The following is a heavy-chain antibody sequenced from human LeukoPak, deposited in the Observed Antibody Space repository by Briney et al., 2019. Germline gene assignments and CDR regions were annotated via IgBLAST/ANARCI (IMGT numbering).Heavy chain of an antibody. CDR1: GYTFTSYD. Sequence: ASVKVSCKASGYTFTSYDINWVRQATGQGLEWMGWMNPNSGNTGYAQKFQGGVTMTRNTSISTAYMELSSLRSEDTAVYYCARVGIAVAGSRSGAFDIWGQGTMVTVSS. D-gene: IGHD6-19*01. V-gene: IGHV1-8*01. CDR2: MNPNSGNT. CDR3: ARVGIAVAGSRSGAFDI. J-gene: IGHJ3*02.